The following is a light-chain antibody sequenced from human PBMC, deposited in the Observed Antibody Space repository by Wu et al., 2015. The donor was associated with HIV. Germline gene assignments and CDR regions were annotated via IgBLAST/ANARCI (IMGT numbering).Light chain of an antibody. CDR3: QQYDSSIT. CDR2: GAS. V-gene: IGKV3-20*01. J-gene: IGKJ5*01. CDR1: QSVRNNY. Sequence: ENVLTQSPGTLSLSPGERAILSCKASQSVRNNYFAWFQQRPGQAPRLLIYGASNRATGTPDRFSGSGSGTDFTPTITRLEPQDFAVYYCQQYDSSITFGQGTRLDIK.